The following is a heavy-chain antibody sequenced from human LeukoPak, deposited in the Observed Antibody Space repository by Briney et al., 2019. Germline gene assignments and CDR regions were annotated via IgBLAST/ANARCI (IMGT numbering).Heavy chain of an antibody. CDR3: ATILLWFGELLYHFDY. CDR2: ISGSGGST. J-gene: IGHJ4*02. D-gene: IGHD3-10*01. Sequence: GGSLRLSCAASGFTFSSYAMSWVRKAPGKGLEWVSAISGSGGSTYYADSVKGRFTISRDNSKNTLYLQMNSLRAEDTAVYYCATILLWFGELLYHFDYWGQGTLVTVSS. CDR1: GFTFSSYA. V-gene: IGHV3-23*01.